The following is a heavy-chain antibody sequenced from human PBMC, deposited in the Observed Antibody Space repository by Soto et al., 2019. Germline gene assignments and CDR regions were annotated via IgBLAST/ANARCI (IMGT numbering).Heavy chain of an antibody. CDR1: GFTFSGYS. V-gene: IGHV3-48*02. D-gene: IGHD6-19*01. CDR2: ISSSSSTI. Sequence: EVQLVESGGGLVQPGGSLRLSCAASGFTFSGYSLNWFRKAPGKGLEWVSYISSSSSTIYYADSVKGRFTISRDNAKNSLYLQMNSLRDEDTAVYYCARGSSGWYYFDYWGQGTLVTVSS. J-gene: IGHJ4*02. CDR3: ARGSSGWYYFDY.